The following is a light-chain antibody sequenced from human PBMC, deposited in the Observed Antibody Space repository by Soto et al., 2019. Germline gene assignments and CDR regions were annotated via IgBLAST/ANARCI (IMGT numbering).Light chain of an antibody. CDR1: SSDIGTYNL. CDR2: EGT. Sequence: QSALTQPASVSRSPGQSITISCIGTSSDIGTYNLVSWYQRHPGKAPKLMIYEGTKRPSGISYRFSGSKSGNTASLTISGLQAEDEADYYCCSFAGSSTWVFGGGTKLTVL. CDR3: CSFAGSSTWV. V-gene: IGLV2-23*01. J-gene: IGLJ3*02.